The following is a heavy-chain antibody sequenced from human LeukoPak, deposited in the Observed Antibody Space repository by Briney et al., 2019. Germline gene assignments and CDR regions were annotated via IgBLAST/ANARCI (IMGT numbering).Heavy chain of an antibody. J-gene: IGHJ6*03. V-gene: IGHV1-46*01. CDR1: GYTFTSYY. CDR2: INPSGGST. CDR3: ARAVDGYYYGPLVYYYYYMDV. D-gene: IGHD3-22*01. Sequence: ASVKVSCKASGYTFTSYYMHWVRQAPGQGLEWMGIINPSGGSTSYAQKFQGRVTMTRDMSTSTVYMELSSLRSEDTAVYYCARAVDGYYYGPLVYYYYYMDVWGKGTTVTVSS.